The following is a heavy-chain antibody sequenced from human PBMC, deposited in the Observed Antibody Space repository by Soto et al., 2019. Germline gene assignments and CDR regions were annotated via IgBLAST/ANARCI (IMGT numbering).Heavy chain of an antibody. CDR2: IIPVFGIA. D-gene: IGHD1-20*01. CDR3: AIQTITTSPYPCPTDV. J-gene: IGHJ6*02. V-gene: IGHV1-69*13. CDR1: GGTFSKYA. Sequence: SVKVSCKASGGTFSKYAFSWVRQAPGQGIEWIGGIIPVFGIAKVAQIVQGRVTITADESTNTAYMEVSTLRLQDTAVYYCAIQTITTSPYPCPTDVSGQGTT.